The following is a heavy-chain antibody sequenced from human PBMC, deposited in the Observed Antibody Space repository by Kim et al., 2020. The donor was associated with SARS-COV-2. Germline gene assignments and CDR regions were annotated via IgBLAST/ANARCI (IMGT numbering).Heavy chain of an antibody. CDR1: SGFTASGFTFSNHG. Sequence: GGSLRLSCAASGFTASGFTFSNHGMPWVQQAPGKGLEWVAIFSHDGSSRDYADSVKGRITISRDNSQNIIYLEMNSLREEDTAVYYCAKEAGEFWSGFNYAVDFWGQGTLVTVSS. J-gene: IGHJ4*02. CDR2: FSHDGSSR. CDR3: AKEAGEFWSGFNYAVDF. D-gene: IGHD3-3*01. V-gene: IGHV3-30*18.